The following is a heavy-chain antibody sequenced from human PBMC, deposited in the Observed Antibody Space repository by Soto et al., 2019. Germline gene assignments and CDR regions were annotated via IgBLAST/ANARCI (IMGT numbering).Heavy chain of an antibody. Sequence: GASVKVSCKASGYTFTSYAVHWVRQAPGQRPEWMAWINIGNGNTTYSQKFQGRVTITRDTSASIVHMELSSLRSEDTAVYYCARDLIPRDYNSGVLGYWGQGTLVTVSS. CDR1: GYTFTSYA. D-gene: IGHD3-10*01. CDR2: INIGNGNT. J-gene: IGHJ4*02. CDR3: ARDLIPRDYNSGVLGY. V-gene: IGHV1-3*04.